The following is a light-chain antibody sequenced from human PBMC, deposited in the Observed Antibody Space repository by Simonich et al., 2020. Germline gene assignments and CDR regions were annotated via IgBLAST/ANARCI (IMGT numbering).Light chain of an antibody. CDR2: WAS. CDR3: QQYYSTPYT. J-gene: IGKJ2*01. CDR1: QRVLYSSNNKHY. V-gene: IGKV4-1*01. Sequence: DIVMTQSPDSLAVSLGERATINCKSSQRVLYSSNNKHYLAWYQQKPGQPPTLLIYWASARESGVPDRFSGSGSGTDFTLTISSLQAEDVAVYYCQQYYSTPYTFGQGTKLEIK.